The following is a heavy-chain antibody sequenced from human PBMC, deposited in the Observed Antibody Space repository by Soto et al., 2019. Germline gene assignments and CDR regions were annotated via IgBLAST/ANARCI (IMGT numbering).Heavy chain of an antibody. CDR1: VFSFISHA. CDR3: EKELNTVTNFEY. V-gene: IGHV3-23*01. Sequence: WWSXRLSGSASVFSFISHAIIWFRQAPGKGLECVSAISGSCGSTYYADSVKGRFTISRDNYKNTLYLQMNSLRAEDTDVYYCEKELNTVTNFEYWGQGTLVTVYS. D-gene: IGHD4-17*01. CDR2: ISGSCGST. J-gene: IGHJ4*02.